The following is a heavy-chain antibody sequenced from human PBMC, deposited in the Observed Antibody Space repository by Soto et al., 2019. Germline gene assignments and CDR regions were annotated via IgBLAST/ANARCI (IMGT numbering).Heavy chain of an antibody. CDR2: IFAGGRT. J-gene: IGHJ3*02. CDR1: GLSVSTNY. CDR3: ARERIAAGGTHDAIDI. Sequence: EVHLAESGGDLIQPGGSLRLSCAASGLSVSTNYMTWVRQAPGKGLEWVSLIFAGGRTYYADSVKGRFTISRDNSKNTLYLQMNSLSAEDTGVYYCARERIAAGGTHDAIDIWGQGTMVTVSS. V-gene: IGHV3-53*01. D-gene: IGHD6-13*01.